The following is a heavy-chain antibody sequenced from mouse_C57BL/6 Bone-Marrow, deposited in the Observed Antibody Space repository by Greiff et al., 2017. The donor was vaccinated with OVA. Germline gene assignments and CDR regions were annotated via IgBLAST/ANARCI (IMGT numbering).Heavy chain of an antibody. CDR1: GYTFTSYW. CDR3: ARWLLSYYFDY. Sequence: QVHVKQSGAELAKPGASVKLSCKASGYTFTSYWMHWVKQRPGQGLEWIGYINPSSGYTKYNQKFKDKATLTADKSSSTAYMQLSSLTYEDSAVYYCARWLLSYYFDYWGQGTTLTVSS. D-gene: IGHD2-3*01. V-gene: IGHV1-7*01. CDR2: INPSSGYT. J-gene: IGHJ2*01.